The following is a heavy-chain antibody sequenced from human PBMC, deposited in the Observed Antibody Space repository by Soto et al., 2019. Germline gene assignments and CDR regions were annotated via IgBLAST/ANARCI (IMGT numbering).Heavy chain of an antibody. D-gene: IGHD3-10*01. CDR3: TSPLWFGELLESFGYYFDY. CDR1: GFPFGPFY. V-gene: IGHV3-74*01. J-gene: IGHJ4*02. CDR2: INGDGTTT. Sequence: GGSLRLSCAASGFPFGPFYMHWVRQAPGKGLEWVSHINGDGTTTVYADSVKGRFTISRDNAKNTLYLQMTSLRAEDTAVYYCTSPLWFGELLESFGYYFDYWGQGT.